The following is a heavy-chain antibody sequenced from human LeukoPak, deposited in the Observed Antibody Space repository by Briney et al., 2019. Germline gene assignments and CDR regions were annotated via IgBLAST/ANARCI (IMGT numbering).Heavy chain of an antibody. CDR1: GFTFSSYG. CDR3: ARDLSSGWAYDY. J-gene: IGHJ4*02. D-gene: IGHD6-19*01. Sequence: GGSLRLSCTASGFTFSSYGMHWVRQAPGKGLEWVAVIWYDGSNKYYADSVKGRFTISRDNSKNTLYLQMNSLRAEDTAAYYCARDLSSGWAYDYWGQGTLVTVSS. CDR2: IWYDGSNK. V-gene: IGHV3-33*01.